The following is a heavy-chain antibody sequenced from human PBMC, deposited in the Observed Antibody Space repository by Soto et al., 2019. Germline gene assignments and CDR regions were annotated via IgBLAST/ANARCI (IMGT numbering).Heavy chain of an antibody. CDR2: TYYRSKWYN. J-gene: IGHJ6*02. Sequence: SPTLSLTCAISGDSVSSNSAAWNWIRQSPSRGLEWLGRTYYRSKWYNDYAVSVKSPITINPDTSKNQFSLQLNSVTPEDTAVYYCARERKTHYYYYYGMDVWGQGTTVTVSS. CDR3: ARERKTHYYYYYGMDV. V-gene: IGHV6-1*01. CDR1: GDSVSSNSAA.